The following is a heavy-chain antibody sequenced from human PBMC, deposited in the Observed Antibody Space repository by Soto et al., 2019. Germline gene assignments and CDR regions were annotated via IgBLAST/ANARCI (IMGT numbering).Heavy chain of an antibody. D-gene: IGHD6-19*01. CDR3: AKDEGQAVTGPVDC. J-gene: IGHJ4*02. Sequence: EGQVLESGGGLVQPGGSLRLSCAASGFTFSKYAMSWVRQAPGEGLEWVSGISESGGTTYFADSVKGRFTISRDNSKNTLYLQMSSLRAEDTAVYYCAKDEGQAVTGPVDCWGQGTLVTVSS. V-gene: IGHV3-23*01. CDR1: GFTFSKYA. CDR2: ISESGGTT.